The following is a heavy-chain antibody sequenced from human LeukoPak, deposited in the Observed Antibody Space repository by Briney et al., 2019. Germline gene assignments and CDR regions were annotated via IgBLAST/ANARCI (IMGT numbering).Heavy chain of an antibody. V-gene: IGHV1-69*06. CDR1: GGTFSSYA. Sequence: SVKVSCKASGGTFSSYAISWVRQAPGQGLGWMGGIIPIFGTANYAQKFQGRVTITADKSTSTAYMELSSLRSEDTAVYYCARDSQLWDAFDIWGQGTMVTVSS. D-gene: IGHD5-18*01. CDR2: IIPIFGTA. J-gene: IGHJ3*02. CDR3: ARDSQLWDAFDI.